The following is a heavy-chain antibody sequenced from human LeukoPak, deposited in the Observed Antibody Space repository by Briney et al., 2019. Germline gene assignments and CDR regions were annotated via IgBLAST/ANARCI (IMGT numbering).Heavy chain of an antibody. D-gene: IGHD2-21*01. V-gene: IGHV1-8*01. CDR1: GYTFTSYD. Sequence: ASVKVSCKASGYTFTSYDINWVRQATGQGLEWMGWMNPNSGDTGYAQEFRGRVTMTRNTSISTAYMELSSLRSEDTAVYYCARGLGEKETRTKGKKYYSDYWGQGTLVTVSS. J-gene: IGHJ4*02. CDR2: MNPNSGDT. CDR3: ARGLGEKETRTKGKKYYSDY.